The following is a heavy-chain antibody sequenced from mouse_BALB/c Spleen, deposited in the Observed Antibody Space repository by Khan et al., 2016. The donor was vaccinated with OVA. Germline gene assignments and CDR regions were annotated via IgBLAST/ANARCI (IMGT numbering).Heavy chain of an antibody. V-gene: IGHV5-6*01. CDR1: GFTFSSYS. CDR2: ISSGGDYS. J-gene: IGHJ3*01. Sequence: EVELVESGGDLVKPGGSLKLSCAASGFTFSSYSMSWVRQTPDKRLEWVASISSGGDYSYSPDSVKGRFTISRDKDKTTLYLQMRDLRLEDTDMDYCEDDLTGSFVYWGQGTLVTVSA. D-gene: IGHD4-1*01. CDR3: EDDLTGSFVY.